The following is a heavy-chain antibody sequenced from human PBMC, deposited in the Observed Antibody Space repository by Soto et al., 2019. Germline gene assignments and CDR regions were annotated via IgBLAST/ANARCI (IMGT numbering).Heavy chain of an antibody. Sequence: PGGSLRLSCAASGFAFSSCSMNWVRQAPGKGLEWVSSISSSSSYIYYADSVKGRFTISRDNAKNSLYLQMNGLRAEDTAVYYCARLPIGDYGSGSYFFYYYYGMDVWGQGTTVTVSS. CDR2: ISSSSSYI. CDR3: ARLPIGDYGSGSYFFYYYYGMDV. J-gene: IGHJ6*02. D-gene: IGHD3-10*01. V-gene: IGHV3-21*01. CDR1: GFAFSSCS.